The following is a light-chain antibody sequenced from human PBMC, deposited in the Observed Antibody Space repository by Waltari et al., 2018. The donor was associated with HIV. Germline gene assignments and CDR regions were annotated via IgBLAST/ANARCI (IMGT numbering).Light chain of an antibody. CDR2: GAS. CDR1: QSVSSSY. V-gene: IGKV3-20*01. J-gene: IGKJ2*01. Sequence: EIVLTQSPGTLSLSPGESATPPCRASQSVSSSYLAWYQQKPGQAPRLLIYGASSRATGIPDRFSGSGSGTDFTLTISRLEPEDFAVYYCQQYGSSPSTFGQGTKLEIK. CDR3: QQYGSSPST.